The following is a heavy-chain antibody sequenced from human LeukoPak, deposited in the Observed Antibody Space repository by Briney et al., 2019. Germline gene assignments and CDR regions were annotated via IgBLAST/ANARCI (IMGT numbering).Heavy chain of an antibody. Sequence: GGSLRLPCAASGFTFSNAWMSWVRQAPGKGLEWVGRIKSKTDGGTTDYAAPVKGRFTISRDDSKNTLYLQMNSLKTEDTAVYYCTTDPFTMLAYGTGSLGFDYWGQGTLVTVSS. CDR3: TTDPFTMLAYGTGSLGFDY. CDR2: IKSKTDGGTT. D-gene: IGHD3-10*01. CDR1: GFTFSNAW. V-gene: IGHV3-15*01. J-gene: IGHJ4*02.